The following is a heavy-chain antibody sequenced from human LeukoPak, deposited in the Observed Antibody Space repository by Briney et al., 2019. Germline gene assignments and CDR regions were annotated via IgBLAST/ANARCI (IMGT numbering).Heavy chain of an antibody. CDR1: GGSISSSSYY. D-gene: IGHD3-9*01. CDR2: IYYSGST. Sequence: SETLSLTCTVSGGSISSSSYYWGWIRQPPGKGLEWIGSIYYSGSTYYNPSLKSRVTISVDTSKNQFSLKLSSVTAADTAVYYCAREAGTELRYFDWLFKGNWFDPWGQGTLVTVSS. V-gene: IGHV4-39*07. J-gene: IGHJ5*02. CDR3: AREAGTELRYFDWLFKGNWFDP.